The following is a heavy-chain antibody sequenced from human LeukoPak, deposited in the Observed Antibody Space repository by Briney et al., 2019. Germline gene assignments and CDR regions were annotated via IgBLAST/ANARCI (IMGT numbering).Heavy chain of an antibody. Sequence: SETLSLTCAVYGGSLNGHYWSWIRQPPGKGLEWIGEINHSGSTNYNPSLKSRVTISVDTSKNQFSLKLSSVTAADTAVYYCARDMGVATIYFDYWGQGTLVTVSS. CDR3: ARDMGVATIYFDY. J-gene: IGHJ4*02. CDR1: GGSLNGHY. V-gene: IGHV4-34*01. CDR2: INHSGST. D-gene: IGHD5-12*01.